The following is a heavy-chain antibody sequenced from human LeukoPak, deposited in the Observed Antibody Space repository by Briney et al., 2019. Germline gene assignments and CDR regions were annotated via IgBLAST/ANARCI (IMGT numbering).Heavy chain of an antibody. D-gene: IGHD2-21*02. CDR1: GGSFSGYY. CDR2: INHSGST. CDR3: ARLVVTATYDAFDI. V-gene: IGHV4-34*01. Sequence: SETLSLTCAVYGGSFSGYYWSWIRQPPGKGLEWIGEINHSGSTNYNPSLKSRVTISVDTSKNQFSLKLSSVTAADTAVYYCARLVVTATYDAFDIWGQGTMVTVSS. J-gene: IGHJ3*02.